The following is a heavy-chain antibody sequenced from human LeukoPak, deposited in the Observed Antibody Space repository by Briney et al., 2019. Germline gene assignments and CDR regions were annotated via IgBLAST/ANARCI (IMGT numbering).Heavy chain of an antibody. CDR1: GGSISSYY. D-gene: IGHD6-13*01. Sequence: PSETLSLTCTGSGGSISSYYWSWIRQPPGKGLEWIGYFSYSGSTNYNPSLRSRVTISVDTSKNQFSLKVSSVTAADTAIYYCARWAAGRDGMDVWGQGTTVTVSS. CDR2: FSYSGST. CDR3: ARWAAGRDGMDV. J-gene: IGHJ6*02. V-gene: IGHV4-59*01.